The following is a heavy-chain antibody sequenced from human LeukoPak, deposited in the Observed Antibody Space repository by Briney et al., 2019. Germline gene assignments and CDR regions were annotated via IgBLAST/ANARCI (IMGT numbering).Heavy chain of an antibody. D-gene: IGHD6-6*01. V-gene: IGHV3-74*01. Sequence: PGGSLRLSCAASGFTFSNYWMHWVRQAPGKGLAWVSRINTDGSSTTYADSVKGRFTISRDNAKNTLYLQMNSLSAEDTAVYYCARGYSSSYRIDYGGQGTLVTVSS. CDR1: GFTFSNYW. CDR3: ARGYSSSYRIDY. CDR2: INTDGSST. J-gene: IGHJ4*02.